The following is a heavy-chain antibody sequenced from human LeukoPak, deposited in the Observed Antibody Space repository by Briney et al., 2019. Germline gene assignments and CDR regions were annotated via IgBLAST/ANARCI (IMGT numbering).Heavy chain of an antibody. CDR1: GFTFDDYA. Sequence: PGRSLRLSCAASGFTFDDYAMHWVRQAPGKGLEWVSGISWNSGSIAYADSVKGRFTISRDNAKNTLYLQMNSLRAEDTAVYYCARPIAVDDLDYWGQGTLVTVSS. J-gene: IGHJ4*02. V-gene: IGHV3-9*01. CDR3: ARPIAVDDLDY. CDR2: ISWNSGSI. D-gene: IGHD6-19*01.